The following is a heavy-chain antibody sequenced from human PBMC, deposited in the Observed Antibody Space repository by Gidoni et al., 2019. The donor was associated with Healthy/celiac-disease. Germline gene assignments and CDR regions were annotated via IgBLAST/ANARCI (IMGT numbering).Heavy chain of an antibody. CDR3: ASRYDSSGYYFRLAEYFQH. D-gene: IGHD3-22*01. V-gene: IGHV4-34*01. CDR1: GGSFSGYY. J-gene: IGHJ1*01. Sequence: QVQLQQWGAGLLKPSETLSLTCAVYGGSFSGYYWSWIRQPPGKGLEWIGEINHSGSTNYNPSLKSRVTISVDTSKNQFSLKLSSVTAADTAVYYCASRYDSSGYYFRLAEYFQHWGQGTLVTVSS. CDR2: INHSGST.